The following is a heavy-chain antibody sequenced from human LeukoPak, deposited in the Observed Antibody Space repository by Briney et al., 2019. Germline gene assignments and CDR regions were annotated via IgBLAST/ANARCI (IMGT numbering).Heavy chain of an antibody. CDR1: GGTFNRYA. CDR3: ARFPLGSGWYFDC. V-gene: IGHV1-69*13. Sequence: SVEVSCQASGGTFNRYAISWVRQAPGQGLEWMGGIIPIFGTANYAQKFQGRVTIPAHESTRTHYIVLTGLQPEGTAVCYGARFPLGSGWYFDCWGQGAMVGVSS. D-gene: IGHD6-19*01. CDR2: IIPIFGTA. J-gene: IGHJ4*02.